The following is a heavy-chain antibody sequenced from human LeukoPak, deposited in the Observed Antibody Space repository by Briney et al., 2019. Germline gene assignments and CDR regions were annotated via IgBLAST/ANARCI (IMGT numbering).Heavy chain of an antibody. Sequence: GGSLRLSCAASGFTFSVFAMHWVRQAPGKGLEWVSSISGSGDSTYYADSVKGRFTFSRDNSKNTLYLQMNSLRAEDTAVYCCARGIRLQRGEDYFDYWGQGTLVTVSS. CDR3: ARGIRLQRGEDYFDY. CDR2: ISGSGDST. CDR1: GFTFSVFA. V-gene: IGHV3-23*01. D-gene: IGHD2-21*01. J-gene: IGHJ4*02.